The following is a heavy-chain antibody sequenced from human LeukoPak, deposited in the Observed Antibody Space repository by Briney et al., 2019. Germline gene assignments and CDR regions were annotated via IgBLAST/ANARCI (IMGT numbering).Heavy chain of an antibody. CDR3: ARRRYYDFWSGYPSPFDY. CDR1: GGSISSSSYY. V-gene: IGHV4-39*01. CDR2: IYYRGST. J-gene: IGHJ4*02. Sequence: SETLSLTCTVSGGSISSSSYYWGWIRQPPGKGLEWIGSIYYRGSTYYNPSLKSRVTISVDTSKNQFSLKLSSVTAADTAVYYCARRRYYDFWSGYPSPFDYWGQGTLVTVSS. D-gene: IGHD3-3*01.